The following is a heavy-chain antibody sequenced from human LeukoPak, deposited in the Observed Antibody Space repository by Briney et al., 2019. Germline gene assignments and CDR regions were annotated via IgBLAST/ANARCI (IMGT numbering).Heavy chain of an antibody. Sequence: GGSLRLSCAASGFTSSSYGMHWVRQAPGKGLEWVAVIWYGGSNKYYADSVKGRFTISRDNSKNTLYLQMNSLRAEDTAVYYCAKAEDGAAFDIWGQGTMVTVSS. CDR3: AKAEDGAAFDI. J-gene: IGHJ3*02. CDR2: IWYGGSNK. CDR1: GFTSSSYG. V-gene: IGHV3-30*02. D-gene: IGHD2-15*01.